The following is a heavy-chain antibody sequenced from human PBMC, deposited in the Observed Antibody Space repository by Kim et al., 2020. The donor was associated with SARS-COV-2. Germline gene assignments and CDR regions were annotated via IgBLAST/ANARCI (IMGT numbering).Heavy chain of an antibody. J-gene: IGHJ6*02. CDR3: AKGGTTMVRFFYYYGMDV. D-gene: IGHD3-10*01. Sequence: TRRLTISRDNSKDTLYLQMNSLRPEDTAVYYCAKGGTTMVRFFYYYGMDVWGQGTTVIVSS. V-gene: IGHV3-30*02.